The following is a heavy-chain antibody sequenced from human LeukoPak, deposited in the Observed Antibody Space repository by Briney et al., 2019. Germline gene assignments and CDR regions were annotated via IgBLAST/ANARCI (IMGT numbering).Heavy chain of an antibody. J-gene: IGHJ3*02. D-gene: IGHD3-10*01. CDR1: GGTFSSYA. CDR2: IIPIFGTA. CDR3: ARAYYYGSGERIDAFDI. V-gene: IGHV1-69*05. Sequence: PVKVSCKASGGTFSSYAISWVRQAPGQGLEWMGGIIPIFGTANYAQKFQGRVTITTDESTSTAYMELSSLRSEDTAVYYCARAYYYGSGERIDAFDIWGQGTMVTVSS.